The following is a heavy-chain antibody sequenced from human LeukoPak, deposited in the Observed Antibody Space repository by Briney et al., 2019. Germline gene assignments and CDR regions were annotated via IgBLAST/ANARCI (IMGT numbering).Heavy chain of an antibody. J-gene: IGHJ3*02. Sequence: GGSLRLSCAASGFTFSSYEMNWVRQGPGKGLEWVSYISSSGSTIYYADSVKGRFTISRDNAKNSLYLQMNSLRAEDTAVYYCAREGKDYSNYVAFDIWGQGTMVTVSS. V-gene: IGHV3-48*03. D-gene: IGHD4-11*01. CDR3: AREGKDYSNYVAFDI. CDR2: ISSSGSTI. CDR1: GFTFSSYE.